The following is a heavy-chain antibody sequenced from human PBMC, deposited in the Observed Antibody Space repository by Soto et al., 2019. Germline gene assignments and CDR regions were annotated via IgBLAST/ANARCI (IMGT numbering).Heavy chain of an antibody. CDR1: GYSFTSYW. CDR2: IYLGDSDT. CDR3: ARQTYCSSTSCYTVDS. Sequence: GESLKISCKASGYSFTSYWIGWVRQMPGKGLEWMGIIYLGDSDTRYSPSFQGQVTISAEKSISTAYLQWSSLKASDTAMYYCARQTYCSSTSCYTVDSWGQGTLVTVSS. J-gene: IGHJ4*02. V-gene: IGHV5-51*01. D-gene: IGHD2-2*02.